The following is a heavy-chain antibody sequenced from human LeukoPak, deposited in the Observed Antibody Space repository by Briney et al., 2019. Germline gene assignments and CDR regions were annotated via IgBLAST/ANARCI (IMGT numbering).Heavy chain of an antibody. CDR1: GGSISSGSYY. D-gene: IGHD3-22*01. J-gene: IGHJ4*02. Sequence: PSETLSLTCTVSGGSISSGSYYWSWIRQPAGKGLEGIARIYTHGSTNYDPSLKSRVTISVDTSKNQFSLKLSSVTAADTAVYYCASTTLDYYDSSGPPFDYWGQGTLVTVSS. CDR2: IYTHGST. CDR3: ASTTLDYYDSSGPPFDY. V-gene: IGHV4-61*02.